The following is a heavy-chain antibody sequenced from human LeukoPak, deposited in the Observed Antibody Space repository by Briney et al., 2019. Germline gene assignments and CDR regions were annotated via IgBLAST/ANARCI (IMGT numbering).Heavy chain of an antibody. V-gene: IGHV4-34*01. CDR2: INHSGST. J-gene: IGHJ6*03. CDR3: AREVEGQLRYYYYYMDV. CDR1: GGSFSGYY. D-gene: IGHD2-2*01. Sequence: SETLSLTCAVYGGSFSGYYWSWIRQPPGKGLEWIGEINHSGSTNYNPSLKSRVTISVDTSKNQFSLKLSSVTTADTAVYYCAREVEGQLRYYYYYMDVWGKGTTVTVSS.